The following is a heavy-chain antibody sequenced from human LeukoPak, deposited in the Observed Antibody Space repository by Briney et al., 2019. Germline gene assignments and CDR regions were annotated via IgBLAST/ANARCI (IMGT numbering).Heavy chain of an antibody. CDR3: ARGNHGDYFDY. Sequence: SQTLSLTCTVSGGSISSGDYYWSWVRQPPGKGLEWIGYIYYSGSTYYNPSLKSRVTISVDTSKNQFSLKLSSVTAADTAVYYCARGNHGDYFDYWGQGTLVTVSS. V-gene: IGHV4-30-4*01. CDR2: IYYSGST. CDR1: GGSISSGDYY. J-gene: IGHJ4*02. D-gene: IGHD1-14*01.